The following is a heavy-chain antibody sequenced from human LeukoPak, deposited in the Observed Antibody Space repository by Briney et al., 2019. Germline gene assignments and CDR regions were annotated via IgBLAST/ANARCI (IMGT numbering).Heavy chain of an antibody. CDR3: ARMWSYYYDSSGYKYYFDY. Sequence: GSLRLSCAASGFTFSSYAMSWVRQAPGKGLEWVSAISGSGGSTYYADSVKGRFTISRDNSKNTLYLQMNSLRAEDTAVYYCARMWSYYYDSSGYKYYFDYWGQGTLVTVFS. V-gene: IGHV3-23*01. J-gene: IGHJ4*02. D-gene: IGHD3-22*01. CDR1: GFTFSSYA. CDR2: ISGSGGST.